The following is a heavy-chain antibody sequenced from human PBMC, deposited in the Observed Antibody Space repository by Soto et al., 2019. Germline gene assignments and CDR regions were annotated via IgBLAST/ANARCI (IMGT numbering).Heavy chain of an antibody. CDR1: GGSISSYY. J-gene: IGHJ4*02. V-gene: IGHV4-59*08. Sequence: QVQLQESGPGLVKPSETLSLTCTVSGGSISSYYWSWIRQPPGKGLEWIGYIYYSGSTNYNPSLKSRRPITADQSTNHSSLKQSSGTAPDTAVYYCARRDGSCFDYWGQGTLGSVS. CDR3: ARRDGSCFDY. CDR2: IYYSGST.